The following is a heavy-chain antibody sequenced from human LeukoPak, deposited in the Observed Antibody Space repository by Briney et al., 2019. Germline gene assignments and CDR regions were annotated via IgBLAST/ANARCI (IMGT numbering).Heavy chain of an antibody. V-gene: IGHV5-51*01. CDR3: ARRYTLFSSIDY. CDR2: IYPGDSGA. D-gene: IGHD3-16*02. J-gene: IGHJ4*02. CDR1: GFRFTTYW. Sequence: GESLKISCKGSGFRFTTYWIDWVRQMPGKGLEWMGSIYPGDSGARYSPSFQGQVTISDDKSINTAYLQWSSLKASDTAIYYCARRYTLFSSIDYWGQGTLVTVSS.